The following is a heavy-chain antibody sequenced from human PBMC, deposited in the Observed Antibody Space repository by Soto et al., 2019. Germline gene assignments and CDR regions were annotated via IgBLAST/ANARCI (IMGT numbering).Heavy chain of an antibody. CDR3: AKVSSSWYAGFFDL. D-gene: IGHD6-13*01. Sequence: PGGSLRLSCAASGFTFSTDAMSWVRQAPGKGLEWVSTISGSGGNTYYADSVKGRFTISRDNSKNTLYLQMNSLRADDTAVYYCAKVSSSWYAGFFDLWGQGTLVTVSS. CDR1: GFTFSTDA. J-gene: IGHJ4*02. V-gene: IGHV3-23*01. CDR2: ISGSGGNT.